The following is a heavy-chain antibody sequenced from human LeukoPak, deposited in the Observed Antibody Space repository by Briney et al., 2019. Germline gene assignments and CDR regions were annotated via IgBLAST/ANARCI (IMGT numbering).Heavy chain of an antibody. CDR2: IYSSGIT. CDR3: ARVGFSSGWYGFDY. Sequence: SETLSLTCAVYGGSFSGFYWSWIRQPPGKGLEWIGYIYSSGITNYNPSLKSRVTISVDTSKNQFSLHLSSVTAADTAVYYCARVGFSSGWYGFDYWGQGTLVTVSS. J-gene: IGHJ4*02. D-gene: IGHD6-19*01. CDR1: GGSFSGFY. V-gene: IGHV4-59*08.